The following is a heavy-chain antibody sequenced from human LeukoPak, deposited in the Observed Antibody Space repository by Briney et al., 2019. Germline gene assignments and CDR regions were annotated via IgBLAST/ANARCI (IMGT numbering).Heavy chain of an antibody. Sequence: PSETLSLTCAVYGGSFSGYYWSWIRQPPGKGLEWIGEINHSGSTNYNPSLQSRVTMSIDTPKNQFSLKLSSVTAVDTAVYYCARKEDGYNSFDNWGQGTLVTVSS. D-gene: IGHD5-24*01. CDR1: GGSFSGYY. J-gene: IGHJ4*02. V-gene: IGHV4-34*01. CDR3: ARKEDGYNSFDN. CDR2: INHSGST.